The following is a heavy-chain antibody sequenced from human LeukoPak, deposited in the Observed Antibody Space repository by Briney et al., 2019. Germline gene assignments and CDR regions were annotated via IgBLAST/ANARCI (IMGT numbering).Heavy chain of an antibody. CDR1: GITFSNAW. Sequence: GGSFRLSCAASGITFSNAWMTWVRQAAGEGPEWVGRIYRSSNGEATDYGAPVKGRFTRSRDDSKNTLYLQMNSLKTEDTAVYYCTTYSSGSCPFWGQGTLVTVSS. J-gene: IGHJ4*02. CDR3: TTYSSGSCPF. D-gene: IGHD6-19*01. V-gene: IGHV3-15*01. CDR2: IYRSSNGEAT.